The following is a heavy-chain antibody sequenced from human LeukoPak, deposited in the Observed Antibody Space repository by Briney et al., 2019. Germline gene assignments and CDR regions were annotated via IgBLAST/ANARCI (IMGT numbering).Heavy chain of an antibody. Sequence: ASVKVSCKASGYTFTDYYLHWVRQAPGQGLEWMGRINPNSGGTNYAQKVKVRVTMTRDTSISTAYMALNRLRSDDTAIYYCARDSRTAAAAINWFDPCGQGTLVTVSS. J-gene: IGHJ5*02. V-gene: IGHV1-2*06. CDR1: GYTFTDYY. CDR2: INPNSGGT. CDR3: ARDSRTAAAAINWFDP. D-gene: IGHD6-13*01.